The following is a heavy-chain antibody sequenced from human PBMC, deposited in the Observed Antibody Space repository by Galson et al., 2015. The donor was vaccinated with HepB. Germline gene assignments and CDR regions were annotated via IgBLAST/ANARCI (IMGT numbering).Heavy chain of an antibody. J-gene: IGHJ6*02. Sequence: SVKVSCKASGYTFTSYGISWVRQAPGQGLEWMGWISAYNGNTNYAQKLQGRVTMTTDTSTSTAYMELRSLRSDDTAVYYCARDLMVRGVKAAEESYYYYYGMDVWGQGTTVTVSS. CDR1: GYTFTSYG. V-gene: IGHV1-18*04. D-gene: IGHD3-10*01. CDR2: ISAYNGNT. CDR3: ARDLMVRGVKAAEESYYYYYGMDV.